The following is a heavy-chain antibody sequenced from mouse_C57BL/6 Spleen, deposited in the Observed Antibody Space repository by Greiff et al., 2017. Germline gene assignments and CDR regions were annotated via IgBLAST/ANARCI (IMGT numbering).Heavy chain of an antibody. Sequence: EVQRVESGGGLVKPGGSLKLSCAASGFTFSDYGMHWVRQAPEKGLEWVAYISSGSSTIYYADTVKGRFTISRDNAKNTLFLQMTSPRSEDTAMYYCAIYDYGGFAYWGQGTLVTVSA. J-gene: IGHJ3*01. CDR1: GFTFSDYG. CDR3: AIYDYGGFAY. V-gene: IGHV5-17*01. D-gene: IGHD2-4*01. CDR2: ISSGSSTI.